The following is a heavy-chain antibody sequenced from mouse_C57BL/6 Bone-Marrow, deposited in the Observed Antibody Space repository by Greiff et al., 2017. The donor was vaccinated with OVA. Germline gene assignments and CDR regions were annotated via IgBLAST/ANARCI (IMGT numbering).Heavy chain of an antibody. J-gene: IGHJ4*01. CDR2: ISSGSSTI. CDR3: ARRVDY. CDR1: GLTFSDYG. Sequence: EVKLMESGGGLVKPGGSLKLSCAASGLTFSDYGMHWVRQAPEKGLEWVAYISSGSSTIYYADTVKGRFTISRDNAKNTLFLQMTSLRSEDTAMYYCARRVDYWGQGTSVTVSS. V-gene: IGHV5-17*01.